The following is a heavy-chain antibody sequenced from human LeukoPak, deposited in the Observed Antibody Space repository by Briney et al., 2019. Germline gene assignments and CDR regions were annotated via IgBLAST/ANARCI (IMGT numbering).Heavy chain of an antibody. Sequence: GGSLRLSCATSGFTFNSYPMHWVRQAPGKGLEWVAFIEYDGTNQYFADSVKGRFTISRDNSKSTLYLQMNSLRAEDTAVYYCAKARYNWNYGWFDPWGQGTLVTVSS. CDR1: GFTFNSYP. CDR2: IEYDGTNQ. V-gene: IGHV3-30*02. D-gene: IGHD1-7*01. CDR3: AKARYNWNYGWFDP. J-gene: IGHJ5*02.